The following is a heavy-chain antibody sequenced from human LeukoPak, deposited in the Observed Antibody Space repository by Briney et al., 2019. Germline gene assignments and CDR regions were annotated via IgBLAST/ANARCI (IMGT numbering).Heavy chain of an antibody. V-gene: IGHV1-2*02. CDR1: GYSFTGYY. CDR2: INPNSGGT. Sequence: ASVKVSCKASGYSFTGYYMHWVRPAPGQGLEWMGWINPNSGGTNYAQKLQGRVTMTRDTSISTAYMELSRLRSDDTAVYYCASQEQLVYGMDVWGQGTTVTVSS. J-gene: IGHJ6*02. CDR3: ASQEQLVYGMDV. D-gene: IGHD6-6*01.